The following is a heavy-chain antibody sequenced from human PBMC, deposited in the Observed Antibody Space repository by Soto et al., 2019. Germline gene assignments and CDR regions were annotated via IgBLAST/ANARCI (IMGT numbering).Heavy chain of an antibody. J-gene: IGHJ4*02. Sequence: VQLVESGGGVVQPGRSLRLSCAASGFTFSDYAMHWVRQAPGKGLEWVAVVSHDGRNTHYADSVKGRFTISRDSSKKTASLETTRLRAAERAVYYCAKGVRPGLVTADVNYWGQADLVTASS. CDR2: VSHDGRNT. CDR3: AKGVRPGLVTADVNY. V-gene: IGHV3-30*18. CDR1: GFTFSDYA. D-gene: IGHD6-19*01.